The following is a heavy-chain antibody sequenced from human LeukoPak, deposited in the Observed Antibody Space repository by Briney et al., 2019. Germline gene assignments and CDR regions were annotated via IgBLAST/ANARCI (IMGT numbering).Heavy chain of an antibody. V-gene: IGHV4-59*01. D-gene: IGHD3-22*01. CDR3: ATPSSGYKIDAFDV. J-gene: IGHJ3*01. CDR2: IYYSGST. Sequence: SETLSLTCTVSGGSITGYYWSWIRQPPGKGLEWIGYIYYSGSTNYNPPLKSRVTISDDMFKKQFSLKLTSVTAADTAVYYCATPSSGYKIDAFDVWGQGTVVAVAS. CDR1: GGSITGYY.